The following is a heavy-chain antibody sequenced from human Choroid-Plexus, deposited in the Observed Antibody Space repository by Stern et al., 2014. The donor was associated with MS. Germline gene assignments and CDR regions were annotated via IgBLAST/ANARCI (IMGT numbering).Heavy chain of an antibody. CDR2: INPNTGGA. CDR1: GYIFTGYY. J-gene: IGHJ6*02. CDR3: ARDQRGITIFGVVTDYYYLGMGV. D-gene: IGHD3-3*01. Sequence: VQLVQSGAEVKKPGASVKVSCKTSGYIFTGYYIHWVRQAPGQGLEWMARINPNTGGAKYAQKFQGRVTMSRDTSISTAYVELSSLTSDDTAVYYCARDQRGITIFGVVTDYYYLGMGVWGQGTTVTVSS. V-gene: IGHV1-2*02.